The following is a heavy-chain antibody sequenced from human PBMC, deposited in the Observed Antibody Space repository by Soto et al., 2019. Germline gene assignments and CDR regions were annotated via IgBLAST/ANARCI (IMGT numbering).Heavy chain of an antibody. D-gene: IGHD4-17*01. CDR2: ISGSGGST. V-gene: IGHV3-23*01. Sequence: EVQLLESGGDSVQPGGSLRLSCVASGFTFSDDGMSWVRQAPGRGLEWVSAISGSGGSTIYADSVKGRFTISRDSSKNTLYLQMNTLRAEDTAIYYCAKRSGDYLNGMDVWGQGTTVTVSS. CDR1: GFTFSDDG. J-gene: IGHJ6*02. CDR3: AKRSGDYLNGMDV.